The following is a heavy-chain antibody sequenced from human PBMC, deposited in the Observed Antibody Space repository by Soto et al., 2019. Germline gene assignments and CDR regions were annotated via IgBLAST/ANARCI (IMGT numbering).Heavy chain of an antibody. J-gene: IGHJ6*02. V-gene: IGHV4-61*01. CDR2: IYYSGST. Sequence: QVQLQESGPGLVKPSETLSLTCTVSGGSVSSGSYYWSWIRQPPGKGLEWIGYIYYSGSTNYNPSRKGRVAISVDPSKNTFSLQLSAVTAAATAVYYCARGIEGWYQGRYYYGMDVWGQGTTVTVSS. CDR3: ARGIEGWYQGRYYYGMDV. D-gene: IGHD6-19*01. CDR1: GGSVSSGSYY.